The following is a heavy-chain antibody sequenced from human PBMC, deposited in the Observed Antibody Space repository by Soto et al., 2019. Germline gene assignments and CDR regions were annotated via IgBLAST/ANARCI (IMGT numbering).Heavy chain of an antibody. CDR3: AXXXXKGSSXXXXXXXXXXXXXXX. J-gene: IGHJ6*02. D-gene: IGHD6-6*01. CDR2: IYYSGST. Sequence: SETLSLTCTVSGDSVSSSSYYWGWIRQPSGKGLEWIGSIYYSGSTKYNPSLKSRLTISVDTSKNQFSLKLSPVTAADTAVYYXAXXXXKGSSXXXXXXXXXXXXXXXWGQGTTVTVSS. V-gene: IGHV4-39*01. CDR1: GDSVSSSSYY.